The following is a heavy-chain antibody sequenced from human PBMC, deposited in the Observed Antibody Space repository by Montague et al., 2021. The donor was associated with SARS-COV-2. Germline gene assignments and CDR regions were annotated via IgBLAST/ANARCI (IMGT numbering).Heavy chain of an antibody. Sequence: SETLSLTCSISAGSMRRNNGDDGWIRRPQGRDLGWMGAMYCSGSTYYNPSLKSRVTISIDTSKNQFSLKLSSVTAADTAVYYCARDDIVLQGVTKGMDVWGQGTTVTVSS. CDR1: AGSMRRNNGD. D-gene: IGHD3-10*01. CDR2: MYCSGST. CDR3: ARDDIVLQGVTKGMDV. V-gene: IGHV4-39*07. J-gene: IGHJ6*02.